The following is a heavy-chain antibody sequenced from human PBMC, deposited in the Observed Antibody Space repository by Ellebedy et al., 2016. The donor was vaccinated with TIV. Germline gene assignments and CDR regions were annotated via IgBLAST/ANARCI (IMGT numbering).Heavy chain of an antibody. CDR1: GFTFSSYS. Sequence: GESLKISCAASGFTFSSYSMNWVRQAPGKGLEWVSSISSSSSYIYYADSVKGRFTISRDNAKNSLYLQMNSLRAEDTAVYYCARAGSGYYFDYWGQGTLVTVSS. J-gene: IGHJ4*02. D-gene: IGHD3-22*01. V-gene: IGHV3-21*01. CDR3: ARAGSGYYFDY. CDR2: ISSSSSYI.